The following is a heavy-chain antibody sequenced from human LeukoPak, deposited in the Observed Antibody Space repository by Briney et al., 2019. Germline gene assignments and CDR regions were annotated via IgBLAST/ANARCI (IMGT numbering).Heavy chain of an antibody. CDR3: TRARSGSIEY. CDR1: GFTFSSYW. CDR2: INSDGSST. Sequence: PGGSLRLSCAASGFTFSSYWMHWVRQAPGRGLVWVSRINSDGSSTSYADSVKGRFTISRDNAKNTLYRQMNSPRAEQTAVDYRTRARSGSIEYWGEGALVSVSS. V-gene: IGHV3-74*01. D-gene: IGHD2-15*01. J-gene: IGHJ4*02.